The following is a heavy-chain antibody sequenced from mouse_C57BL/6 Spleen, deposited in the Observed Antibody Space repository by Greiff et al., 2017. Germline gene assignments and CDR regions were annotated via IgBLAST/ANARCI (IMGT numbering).Heavy chain of an antibody. CDR1: GFTFSDYG. J-gene: IGHJ4*01. V-gene: IGHV5-17*01. CDR2: ISSGSSTI. Sequence: DVMLVESGGGLVKPGGSLKLSCAASGFTFSDYGMHWVRQAPEKGLEWVAYISSGSSTIYYADTVKGRFTISRDNAKNTLFLQMTSLRSEDTAMYYCARTYYYYGSSYSYAMDYWGQGTSVTVSS. D-gene: IGHD1-1*01. CDR3: ARTYYYYGSSYSYAMDY.